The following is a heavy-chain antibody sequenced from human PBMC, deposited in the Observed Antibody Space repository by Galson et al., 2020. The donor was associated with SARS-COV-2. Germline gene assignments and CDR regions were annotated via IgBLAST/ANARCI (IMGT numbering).Heavy chain of an antibody. CDR2: IYYSGST. CDR3: ARDLLDQQLVVISWFDP. Sequence: SETLSLTCTVSGGSISSSSYYWGWLRQPPGKGLEWIGSIYYSGSTYYTPSLKIPVTISVDTSKNQFSLKLSSVTAADTAVYYCARDLLDQQLVVISWFDPWGQGTLGTVSS. V-gene: IGHV4-39*07. CDR1: GGSISSSSYY. D-gene: IGHD6-13*01. J-gene: IGHJ5*02.